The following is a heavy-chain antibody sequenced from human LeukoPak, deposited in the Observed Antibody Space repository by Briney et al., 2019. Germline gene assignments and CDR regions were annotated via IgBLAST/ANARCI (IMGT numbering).Heavy chain of an antibody. V-gene: IGHV4-59*01. CDR2: IYYSGST. CDR1: GGSISSYY. Sequence: SETLSLTCTVSGGSISSYYWSWIRQPPGKGLEWIGYIYYSGSTNYNPSLKSRVTISVDTSKNQFSLKLSSVTAADTAVYYCARGFHWLDGDYLYYYYYYMDVWGKGTTVTISS. CDR3: ARGFHWLDGDYLYYYYYYMDV. J-gene: IGHJ6*03. D-gene: IGHD4-17*01.